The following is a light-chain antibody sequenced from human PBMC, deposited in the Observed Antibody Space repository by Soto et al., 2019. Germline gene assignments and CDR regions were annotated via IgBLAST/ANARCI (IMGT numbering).Light chain of an antibody. CDR3: QQYNNWPPDRT. CDR1: QSVSSN. CDR2: GAS. Sequence: ELVMTQSPATLSVSPGERATLSCRASQSVSSNLAWYQQKPGQAPRLLIYGASTRATGIPARFSGSGSGTEFTLPISSLQSEDFAIYFCQQYNNWPPDRTFGQGTKVEIK. J-gene: IGKJ1*01. V-gene: IGKV3-15*01.